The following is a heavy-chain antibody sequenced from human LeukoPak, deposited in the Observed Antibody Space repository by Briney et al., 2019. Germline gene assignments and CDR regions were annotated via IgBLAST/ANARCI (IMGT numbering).Heavy chain of an antibody. Sequence: GASVKVSCKASEGTFSSYAISWVRQAPGQGLEWMGWISAYNGNTNYAQKLQGRVTMTTDTSTSTAYMELRSLRSDDTAVYYCARSSSSSDYYYYMDVWGKGTTVTVSS. CDR2: ISAYNGNT. J-gene: IGHJ6*03. CDR1: EGTFSSYA. CDR3: ARSSSSSDYYYYMDV. V-gene: IGHV1-18*01. D-gene: IGHD6-6*01.